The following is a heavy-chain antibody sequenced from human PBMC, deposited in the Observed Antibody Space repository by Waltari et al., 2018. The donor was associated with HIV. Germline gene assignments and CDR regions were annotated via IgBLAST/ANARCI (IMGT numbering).Heavy chain of an antibody. CDR2: IIPTAEKG. V-gene: IGHV1-69*02. Sequence: QVQLVQSGAEVKTPGSSVKVSCRASGGTFSSYSVHWVRQAPGQGLEWMGRIIPTAEKGTSAQKFQGRITITADKVTSTSYLELNSLRSDDTAVYYCASARETMGVDLDFWGQGTLVTVSS. J-gene: IGHJ4*02. D-gene: IGHD3-10*01. CDR1: GGTFSSYS. CDR3: ASARETMGVDLDF.